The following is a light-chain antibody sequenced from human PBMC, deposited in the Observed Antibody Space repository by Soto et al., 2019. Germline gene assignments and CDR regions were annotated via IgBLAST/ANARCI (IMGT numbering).Light chain of an antibody. V-gene: IGKV2-28*01. CDR2: FGS. CDR3: MQSQQSPPT. Sequence: DIVMTQSPLSLPVTPGEPASISCSSSQSLLQSNGYNYLDWYLQKPGQSPQLLIYFGSYRTSGVHDRLSGSGLGTDFTMKIRGVEAEDVGVYYCMQSQQSPPTFGQGTKVEI. J-gene: IGKJ1*01. CDR1: QSLLQSNGYNY.